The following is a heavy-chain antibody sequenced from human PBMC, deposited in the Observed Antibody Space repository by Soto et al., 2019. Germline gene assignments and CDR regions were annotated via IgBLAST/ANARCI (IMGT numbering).Heavy chain of an antibody. CDR2: ISSSSSTI. D-gene: IGHD4-17*01. V-gene: IGHV3-48*01. CDR3: ARDGDYGDYYYYMDV. CDR1: GFTFSSYS. J-gene: IGHJ6*03. Sequence: GGSLRLSCAASGFTFSSYSMNWVRQAPGKGLEWVSYISSSSSTIYYADSVKGRFTISRDNAKNSLYLQMNSLRAEDTAVYYCARDGDYGDYYYYMDVWGKGTTVTVSS.